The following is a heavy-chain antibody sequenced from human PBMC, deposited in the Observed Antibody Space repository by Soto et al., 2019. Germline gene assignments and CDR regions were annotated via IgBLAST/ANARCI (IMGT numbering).Heavy chain of an antibody. CDR3: AKDRVGCSGGSCYSGIFDF. J-gene: IGHJ4*02. CDR1: GFTFSNYG. Sequence: GGSLRLSCGDSGFTFSNYGMHWVRQAPGKGLEWVAGISHDGSNKHYADSAEGRFTISRDNYKSTVYLQMNSLRAEDTALYYCAKDRVGCSGGSCYSGIFDFWGQGILVTVSS. CDR2: ISHDGSNK. V-gene: IGHV3-30*18. D-gene: IGHD2-15*01.